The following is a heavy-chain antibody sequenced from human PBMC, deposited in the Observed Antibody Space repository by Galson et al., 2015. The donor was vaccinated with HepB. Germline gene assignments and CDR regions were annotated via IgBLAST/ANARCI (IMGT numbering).Heavy chain of an antibody. J-gene: IGHJ4*02. CDR2: ISSSSSTI. CDR3: ARVDGGYYDSSGYKPDY. CDR1: GFTFSSYS. Sequence: SLRLSCAASGFTFSSYSMNWVRQAPGKGLEWVSYISSSSSTIYYADSVKGRFTISRDNAKNSLYLQMNSLRAEDTAVYYCARVDGGYYDSSGYKPDYWGQGTLVTVSS. D-gene: IGHD3-22*01. V-gene: IGHV3-48*04.